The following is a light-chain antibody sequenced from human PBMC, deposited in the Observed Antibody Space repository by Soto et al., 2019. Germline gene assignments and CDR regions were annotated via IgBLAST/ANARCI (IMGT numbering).Light chain of an antibody. J-gene: IGKJ1*01. CDR3: QQYNSFWT. Sequence: DIQMTQSPSTLSASVGDRVTITCRASQSISSWLAWYQQKPGKAPRPLIYDASYLERGVPSRFSGSGSGTEFTLTISDLQPDDLATYYCQQYNSFWTFGQGTKVEI. CDR2: DAS. CDR1: QSISSW. V-gene: IGKV1-5*01.